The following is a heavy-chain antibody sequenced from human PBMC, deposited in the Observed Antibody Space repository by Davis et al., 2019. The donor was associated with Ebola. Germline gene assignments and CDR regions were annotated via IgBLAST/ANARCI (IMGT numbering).Heavy chain of an antibody. CDR3: ARTAMTSVSDLGLGYNYFDP. Sequence: MPSETLSLTCAVSGGSISSSNWWSWVRQPPGKGLEWIGEIYHSGSTTYNPSLKSRVTISMNTSNNQFYLRLDSVTAADTAVFYCARTAMTSVSDLGLGYNYFDPWGQGTLVTVST. D-gene: IGHD4-17*01. CDR2: IYHSGST. CDR1: GGSISSSNW. V-gene: IGHV4-4*02. J-gene: IGHJ5*02.